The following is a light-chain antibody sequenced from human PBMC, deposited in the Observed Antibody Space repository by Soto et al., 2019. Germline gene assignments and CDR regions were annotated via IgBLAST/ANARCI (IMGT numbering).Light chain of an antibody. CDR2: DAS. J-gene: IGKJ1*01. Sequence: DIQMTQSPSSLSASVGDRVTITCRASQSISSYLNWYQQKPGKAPKLLIYDASSLESGVPSRFSGSGSGTEFTLTISSLQPDDFATYYCQQYNSYSTCGQGTKVDIK. V-gene: IGKV1-5*01. CDR3: QQYNSYST. CDR1: QSISSY.